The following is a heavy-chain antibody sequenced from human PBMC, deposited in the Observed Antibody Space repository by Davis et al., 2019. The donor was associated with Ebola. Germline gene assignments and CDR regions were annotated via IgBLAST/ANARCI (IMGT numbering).Heavy chain of an antibody. CDR2: TYFNSKYYS. J-gene: IGHJ6*04. V-gene: IGHV6-1*01. D-gene: IGHD5-12*01. CDR3: ARGWLRSGLDV. CDR1: GDSVSSAG. Sequence: HSQTLSLTCAISGDSVSSAGWNWIRQSPSRGLAWLGRTYFNSKYYSDYAVSVRGRITINADPSKNQFSLQLNSVTPEDTAVYYCARGWLRSGLDVWGKGAAVTVSS.